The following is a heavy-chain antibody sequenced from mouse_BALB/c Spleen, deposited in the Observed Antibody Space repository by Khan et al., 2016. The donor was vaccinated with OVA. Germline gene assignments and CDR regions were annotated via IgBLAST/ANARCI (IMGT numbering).Heavy chain of an antibody. CDR3: ARAYYGNYREAMDY. D-gene: IGHD2-10*01. J-gene: IGHJ4*01. V-gene: IGHV2-6-7*01. Sequence: QVQLKQLGPGLVAPSQSLSITSTVSGFSLTGYGVNWVRQPPGKGLEWLGMIWGDGSTDYNSALKSRLSISKDNSKSQVFLKMNSLQTDDTARYYCARAYYGNYREAMDYWGQGTSVTVSS. CDR2: IWGDGST. CDR1: GFSLTGYG.